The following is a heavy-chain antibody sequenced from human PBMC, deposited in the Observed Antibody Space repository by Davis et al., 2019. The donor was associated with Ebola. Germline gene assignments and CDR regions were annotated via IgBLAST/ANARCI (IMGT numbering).Heavy chain of an antibody. Sequence: PSETLSLTCTVSGGYISSYFGNWIRQPAGRGLEWIGRIYSSGSTNYNPSLKSRVTMSVDTSKNQFSLKLSSVTAADTAVYYCARASSTSANTAFDIWGQGAMVTVSS. J-gene: IGHJ3*02. D-gene: IGHD2/OR15-2a*01. CDR3: ARASSTSANTAFDI. CDR1: GGYISSYF. V-gene: IGHV4-4*07. CDR2: IYSSGST.